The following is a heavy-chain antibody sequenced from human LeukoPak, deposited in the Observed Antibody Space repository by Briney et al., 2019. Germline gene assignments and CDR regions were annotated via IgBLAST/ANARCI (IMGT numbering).Heavy chain of an antibody. CDR1: GASISSYY. V-gene: IGHV4-59*01. Sequence: PSETLSLTCTVSGASISSYYWNWIRQTPSNGLEWTASIYNGGNINYNPSLKSRVTISMDTSKSHFSLSLSSVTAADTAVYFCARASDIAVTGFDCWGQGLLVTVSA. J-gene: IGHJ4*02. D-gene: IGHD6-19*01. CDR2: IYNGGNI. CDR3: ARASDIAVTGFDC.